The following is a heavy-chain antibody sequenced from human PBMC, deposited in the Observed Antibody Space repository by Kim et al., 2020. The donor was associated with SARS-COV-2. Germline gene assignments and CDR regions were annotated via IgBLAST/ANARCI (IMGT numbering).Heavy chain of an antibody. D-gene: IGHD6-6*01. J-gene: IGHJ6*02. CDR3: ARDPAGRGFYYYAMDV. CDR2: ISSSYTDI. Sequence: GGSLRLSCAASGFTFSSYSMNWVRQAPGKGLEWVSFISSSYTDIYYADSVKGRFTISRDNAKNSLYLQMNSLRAEDTAVYYCARDPAGRGFYYYAMDVWGQGTAVTVSS. V-gene: IGHV3-21*01. CDR1: GFTFSSYS.